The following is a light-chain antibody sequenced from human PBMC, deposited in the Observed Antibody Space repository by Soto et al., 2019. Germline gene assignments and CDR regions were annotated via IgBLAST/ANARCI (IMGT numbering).Light chain of an antibody. CDR1: QSISSW. CDR3: HKDYGPTSP. Sequence: DIEMTQSPSTLSANVGDRVAITCRASQSISSWLAWYQQRPGKAPKLLIYDASSLQHWVPSRFSGSGSGTDFTRTISSLLPSYFATYYRHKDYGPTSPVGHGTPAE. J-gene: IGKJ5*01. V-gene: IGKV1-5*01. CDR2: DAS.